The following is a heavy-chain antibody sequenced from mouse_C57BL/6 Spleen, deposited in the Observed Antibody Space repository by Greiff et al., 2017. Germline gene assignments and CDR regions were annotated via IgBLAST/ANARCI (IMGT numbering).Heavy chain of an antibody. V-gene: IGHV5-17*01. CDR1: GFTFSDYG. J-gene: IGHJ1*03. Sequence: EVKLMESGGGLVKPGGSLKLSCAASGFTFSDYGMHWVRQAPEKGLEWVAYISSGSSTIYYADTVKGRFTISRDKAKNTLFLQMTSLRSEDTAMYYCARIYEYNDPVYWYFDVWGTGTTVTVSS. D-gene: IGHD2-4*01. CDR3: ARIYEYNDPVYWYFDV. CDR2: ISSGSSTI.